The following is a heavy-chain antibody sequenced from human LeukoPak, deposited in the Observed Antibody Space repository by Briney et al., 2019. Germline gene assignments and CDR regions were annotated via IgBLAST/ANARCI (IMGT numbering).Heavy chain of an antibody. CDR1: GGSISSGDYY. J-gene: IGHJ4*02. V-gene: IGHV4-61*08. D-gene: IGHD6-19*01. Sequence: PSETLSLTCTVSGGSISSGDYYWSWIRQPPGKGLEWIGYIYYSGSTNYNPSLKSRVTISVDTSKNQFSLKLSSVTAADTAVYYCARAPTQSSGWYAVYYFDYWGQGTLVTVSS. CDR2: IYYSGST. CDR3: ARAPTQSSGWYAVYYFDY.